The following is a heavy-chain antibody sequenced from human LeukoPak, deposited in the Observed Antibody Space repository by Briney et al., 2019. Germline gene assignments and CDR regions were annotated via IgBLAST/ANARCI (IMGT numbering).Heavy chain of an antibody. D-gene: IGHD5-12*01. CDR3: ARGWNRGYDQTFDY. J-gene: IGHJ4*02. CDR2: INHSGST. Sequence: SETLSLTRAVYGGSFSGYYWSWIRQPPGKGLEWIGEINHSGSTNYNPSLKSRVTISVDTSKNQFSLKLSSVTAADTAVYYCARGWNRGYDQTFDYWGQGTLVTVSS. CDR1: GGSFSGYY. V-gene: IGHV4-34*01.